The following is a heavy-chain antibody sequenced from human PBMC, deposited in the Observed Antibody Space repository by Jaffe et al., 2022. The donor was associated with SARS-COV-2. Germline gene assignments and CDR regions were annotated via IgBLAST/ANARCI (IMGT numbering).Heavy chain of an antibody. Sequence: QVQLQESGPGLVKPSETLSLTCTVSGGSISSYYWSWIRQPAGKGLEWIGRIYTSGSTNYNPSLKSRVTMSVDTSKNQFSLKLSSVTAADTAVYYCARDWVVVVPAASRYYGMDVWGQGTTVTVSS. V-gene: IGHV4-4*07. J-gene: IGHJ6*02. CDR3: ARDWVVVVPAASRYYGMDV. CDR1: GGSISSYY. CDR2: IYTSGST. D-gene: IGHD2-2*01.